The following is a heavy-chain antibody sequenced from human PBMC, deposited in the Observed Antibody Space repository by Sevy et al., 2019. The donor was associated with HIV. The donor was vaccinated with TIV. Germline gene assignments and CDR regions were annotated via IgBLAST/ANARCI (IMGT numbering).Heavy chain of an antibody. V-gene: IGHV3-23*01. CDR2: ISGSGGST. CDR1: GFTFSSYA. J-gene: IGHJ6*02. Sequence: GGSLRLSCAASGFTFSSYAMSWVRQAPGKGLEWVSAISGSGGSTYYADSVKGRFTISRDNSKNTLNLQMNSLRAEDTAVYYCAKGAGYCSGGSCLPGYYYYGMDVWGQGTTVTVSS. D-gene: IGHD2-15*01. CDR3: AKGAGYCSGGSCLPGYYYYGMDV.